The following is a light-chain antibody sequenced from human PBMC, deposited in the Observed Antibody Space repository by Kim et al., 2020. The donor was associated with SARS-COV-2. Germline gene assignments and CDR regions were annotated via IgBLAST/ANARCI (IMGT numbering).Light chain of an antibody. V-gene: IGLV3-19*01. J-gene: IGLJ2*01. Sequence: SSELTQDPAVSVALGQTVRITCQGDSLRSYYASWYQQKPGQAPVLVIYGKNNRPSGIPDRFSGSSSGNTASLTITGAQAEDEADYYCKSRDSSGNLSVVF. CDR2: GKN. CDR3: KSRDSSGNLSVV. CDR1: SLRSYY.